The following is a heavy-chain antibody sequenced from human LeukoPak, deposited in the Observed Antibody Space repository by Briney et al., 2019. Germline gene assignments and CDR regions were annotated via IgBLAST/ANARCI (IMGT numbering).Heavy chain of an antibody. CDR3: ASWAPGATEDY. D-gene: IGHD5-12*01. CDR1: GFTFSSYW. CDR2: INTDGSNT. J-gene: IGHJ4*02. Sequence: GGSLRLSCAASGFTFSSYWMHWVRQAPGKGLVWVSRINTDGSNTSYADSVKGRFTISRDNAKNTLYLQMNSLRAEDTAVYYCASWAPGATEDYWGQGTLVTVSS. V-gene: IGHV3-74*01.